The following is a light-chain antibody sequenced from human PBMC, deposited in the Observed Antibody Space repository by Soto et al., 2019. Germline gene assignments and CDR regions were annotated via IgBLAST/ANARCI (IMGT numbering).Light chain of an antibody. CDR1: QSVGRNF. V-gene: IGKV3-20*01. Sequence: EIVLTQSPGTLSLSPGERATLSCRASQSVGRNFLAWYQQKPGQAPRLLIYGASGRTTGIPDRFSGSGSGTDFTLPISRLEPDDFAVFYCQQYASAPLTFGGGTKKEIK. J-gene: IGKJ4*01. CDR2: GAS. CDR3: QQYASAPLT.